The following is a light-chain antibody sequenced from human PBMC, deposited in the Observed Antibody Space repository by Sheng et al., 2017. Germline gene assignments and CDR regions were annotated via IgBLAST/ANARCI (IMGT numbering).Light chain of an antibody. J-gene: IGKJ5*01. CDR3: QQANSFLIT. V-gene: IGKV1-9*01. CDR2: SAS. CDR1: QGISTF. Sequence: IQLTQSPSSLSASIGDTVTITCRATQGISTFLAWYQQKPGKAPKLLIYSASTLQSGVPSRFSGSGSGTDFTLTISSLQPEDFATYYCQQANSFLITFGQGTRLEIK.